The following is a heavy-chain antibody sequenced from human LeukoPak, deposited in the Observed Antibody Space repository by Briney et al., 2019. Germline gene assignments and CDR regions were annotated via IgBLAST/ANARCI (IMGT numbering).Heavy chain of an antibody. V-gene: IGHV1-69*13. D-gene: IGHD3-10*01. Sequence: GASVKVSCKASGYTFTSYAISWVRQAPGQGLEWMGGIIPIFGTANYAQKFQGRVTITADESTSTAYMELSSLRSEDTAVYYCARDYWFGELLYLKYWGQGTLVTVSS. CDR1: GYTFTSYA. CDR3: ARDYWFGELLYLKY. J-gene: IGHJ4*02. CDR2: IIPIFGTA.